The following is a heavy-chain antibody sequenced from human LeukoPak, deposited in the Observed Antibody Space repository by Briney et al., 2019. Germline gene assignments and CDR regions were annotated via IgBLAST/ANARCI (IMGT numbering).Heavy chain of an antibody. J-gene: IGHJ3*02. D-gene: IGHD5-24*01. CDR3: ARLMATTDYDAFDI. CDR1: GFTFSSYE. CDR2: ISSSGSTI. V-gene: IGHV3-48*03. Sequence: PGGSLRLSCAASGFTFSSYEMNWVRQAPGKGLEWVSYISSSGSTIYYADSVKGRFTISRDNAKNSLYLQMNSLRAEDTAVYYCARLMATTDYDAFDIWGQGTMVTVSS.